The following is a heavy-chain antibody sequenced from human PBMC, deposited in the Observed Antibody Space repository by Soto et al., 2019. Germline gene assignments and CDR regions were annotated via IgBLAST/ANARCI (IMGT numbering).Heavy chain of an antibody. V-gene: IGHV4-61*08. CDR2: IYYIGTT. Sequence: QVQLQESGPGLVKPSETLSLTCSVSDGSVNTGDYYWSWIRQPPGKGVEWIGHIYYIGTTNYNPSLKSRVTISVDTSKNQFSLKVTSVTAADTAVYFCAREEKQLSRYGGDFDYWGQGILVTVSS. CDR3: AREEKQLSRYGGDFDY. J-gene: IGHJ4*02. CDR1: DGSVNTGDYY. D-gene: IGHD3-16*01.